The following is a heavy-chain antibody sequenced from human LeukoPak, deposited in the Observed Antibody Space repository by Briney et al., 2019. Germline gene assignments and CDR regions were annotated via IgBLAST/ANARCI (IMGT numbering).Heavy chain of an antibody. CDR3: AKDPTSYCSRTSCGYFDL. Sequence: PGRSLRLSCAASGFTFSSYGIHWVRQAPGKGLEWVAFIRYDGSSKYYADSVKGRFTISRDNSKNTLYLQMNSLRAEDTAMYYCAKDPTSYCSRTSCGYFDLWGRGTLVTVSS. D-gene: IGHD2-2*01. CDR1: GFTFSSYG. J-gene: IGHJ2*01. V-gene: IGHV3-30*02. CDR2: IRYDGSSK.